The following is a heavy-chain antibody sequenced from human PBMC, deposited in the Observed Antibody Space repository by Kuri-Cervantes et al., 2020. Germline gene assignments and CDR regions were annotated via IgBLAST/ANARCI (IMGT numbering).Heavy chain of an antibody. J-gene: IGHJ5*02. CDR2: ISYDGSDK. CDR3: ARAGYSYAFAGLDP. D-gene: IGHD5-18*01. Sequence: LSLTCAASGFTFSNYGMHWVRQAPGKGLEWVALISYDGSDKYYADSVKGRFTISRDNSKNTLYLQMNSLRAEDTAVYYCARAGYSYAFAGLDPWGQGTLVTVSS. CDR1: GFTFSNYG. V-gene: IGHV3-30*19.